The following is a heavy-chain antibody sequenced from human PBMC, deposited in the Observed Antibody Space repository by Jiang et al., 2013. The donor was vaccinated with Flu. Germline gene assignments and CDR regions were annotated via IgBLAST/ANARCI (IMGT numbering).Heavy chain of an antibody. CDR1: GFTFSTYW. CDR2: INNAGGTT. CDR3: ARDSTSGIDY. Sequence: VQLVESGGGLVQPGGSLRLSCAASGFTFSTYWMHWVRQAPGKGLEWVSRINNAGGTTVYADSVKGRFTISRDNAGNTLFLQMNSLRGEDTAVYYCARDSTSGIDYVGPGNSVVTVSS. J-gene: IGHJ4*02. V-gene: IGHV3-74*01. D-gene: IGHD3-10*01.